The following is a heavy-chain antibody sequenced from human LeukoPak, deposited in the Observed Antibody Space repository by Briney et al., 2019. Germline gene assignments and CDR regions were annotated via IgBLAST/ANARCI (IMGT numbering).Heavy chain of an antibody. J-gene: IGHJ4*02. CDR3: ARTTSFTASGYDY. CDR1: GYTFINYH. Sequence: ASVKVSCKTSGYTFINYHINWVRQATGQGLEWMGWMNPYSGDRGYAQKFQGRVSITSDTSISTAYMDPSSLRSDDTAVYFCARTTSFTASGYDYWGQGTLVTVSS. CDR2: MNPYSGDR. V-gene: IGHV1-8*03. D-gene: IGHD6-25*01.